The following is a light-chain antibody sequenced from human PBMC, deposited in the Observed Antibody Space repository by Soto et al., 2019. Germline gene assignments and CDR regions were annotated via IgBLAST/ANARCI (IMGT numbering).Light chain of an antibody. CDR2: GAS. CDR3: QQYNSWPLT. Sequence: EIVMTQSPATLSVSPGERATLSCRASQSVGSSLAWYQQKPGQAPRLLIYGASTRATGIPARFSGSGSGTEFTLTISSLQSEDFAVYYCQQYNSWPLTFGGGTKVDTK. V-gene: IGKV3-15*01. J-gene: IGKJ4*01. CDR1: QSVGSS.